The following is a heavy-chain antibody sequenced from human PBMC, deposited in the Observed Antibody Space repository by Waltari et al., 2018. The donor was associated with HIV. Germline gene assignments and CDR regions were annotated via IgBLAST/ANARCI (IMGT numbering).Heavy chain of an antibody. CDR3: ARAFGVLEGAPTFVDH. CDR2: ISSSCDRV. D-gene: IGHD3-16*01. V-gene: IGHV3-23*05. CDR1: GFSFANYV. J-gene: IGHJ4*02. Sequence: LLEFGGRLVPPGGSLKLSCEASGFSFANYVMTWVRQSPGKVPEWVSAISSSCDRVFYSEPLKGRVSISRANSENTLCLQINNLRGEDTATYYCARAFGVLEGAPTFVDHWGRGTLVIVSS.